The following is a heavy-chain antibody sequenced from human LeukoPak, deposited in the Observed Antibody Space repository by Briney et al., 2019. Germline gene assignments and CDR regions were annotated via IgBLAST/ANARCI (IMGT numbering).Heavy chain of an antibody. CDR1: GFIFSDDN. V-gene: IGHV3-48*02. CDR3: AREPPGNYDSSGHYYAYFDC. J-gene: IGHJ4*02. Sequence: GGSLRLSCVASGFIFSDDNMNWVRQAPGKGLEWFSYISSGSSTIYYADSVEGRFTISRDNAKNSLYLQLNSLTDEDTAVYYCAREPPGNYDSSGHYYAYFDCWGQGTLVTVSS. D-gene: IGHD3-22*01. CDR2: ISSGSSTI.